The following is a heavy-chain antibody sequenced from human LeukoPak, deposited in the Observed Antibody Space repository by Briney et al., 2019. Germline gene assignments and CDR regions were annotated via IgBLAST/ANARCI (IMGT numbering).Heavy chain of an antibody. D-gene: IGHD2-2*01. CDR2: ISAYNGNT. CDR1: GYTFTSYG. Sequence: ASVKVSCKASGYTFTSYGISWVRQAPGQGLEWMGWISAYNGNTNYAQKLQGRVTMTTDTSTSTAYMELRSLRSDDTAAYYCARDRSSSICFHKGPYYFDYWGQGTLVTVSS. V-gene: IGHV1-18*01. CDR3: ARDRSSSICFHKGPYYFDY. J-gene: IGHJ4*02.